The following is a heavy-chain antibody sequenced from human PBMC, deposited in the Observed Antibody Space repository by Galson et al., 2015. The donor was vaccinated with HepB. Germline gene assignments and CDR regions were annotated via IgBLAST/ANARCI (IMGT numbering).Heavy chain of an antibody. V-gene: IGHV3-53*01. J-gene: IGHJ5*02. Sequence: SLRLSCAASGFTVSSNYMSWVRQAPGKGLEWVSLIYSGGRTYYADSVKGRFTISRDNSKNRLYLQMNSLRAEDTAVYYCARGPRGYYDSSGFYLTWGQGTLVTVSS. CDR2: IYSGGRT. D-gene: IGHD3-22*01. CDR3: ARGPRGYYDSSGFYLT. CDR1: GFTVSSNY.